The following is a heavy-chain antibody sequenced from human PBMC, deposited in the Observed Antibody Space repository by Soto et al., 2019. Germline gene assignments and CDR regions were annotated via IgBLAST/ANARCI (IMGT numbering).Heavy chain of an antibody. CDR1: GFTFSSYG. J-gene: IGHJ4*02. Sequence: GSLRLSCAASGFTFSSYGMHWVRQAPGKGLEWVAVISYNGNDKYHADSVKGRFTVSRDNSKNTLYLQMNSLRPEDTAVYHCAKDGDAAAAGYYFDYWGQGTLVTVSS. D-gene: IGHD6-13*01. V-gene: IGHV3-30*18. CDR3: AKDGDAAAAGYYFDY. CDR2: ISYNGNDK.